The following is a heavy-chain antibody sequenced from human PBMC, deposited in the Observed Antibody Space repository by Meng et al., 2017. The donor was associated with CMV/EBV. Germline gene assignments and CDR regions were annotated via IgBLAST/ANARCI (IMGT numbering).Heavy chain of an antibody. D-gene: IGHD3-3*01. V-gene: IGHV4-30-4*08. CDR3: ARDNRRGGVDY. CDR2: IYYSGST. CDR1: GGSIRSGDYY. Sequence: HGPCPGLVKHSTTLSLTCTGSGGSIRSGDYYWSWIRQPPGKGLEWIVYIYYSGSTYYNPSLKSRVTISVDTAKNQFSLKLSSVTAADTAVYYCARDNRRGGVDYWGQGTLVTVSS. J-gene: IGHJ4*02.